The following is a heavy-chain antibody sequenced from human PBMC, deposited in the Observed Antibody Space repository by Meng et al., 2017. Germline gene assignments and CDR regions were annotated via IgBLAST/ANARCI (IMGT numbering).Heavy chain of an antibody. Sequence: GSGPGLLKPLGTLSLTCTVSGGSISSGSYYWGWIRQPPGKGLEWIGSIYYSGSTYYNPSLKSRVTIAVDTSKNQFSLKLSSVTAADTAVYYCARDGIAAAGTGRSYFQHWGQGTLVTVSS. V-gene: IGHV4-39*07. CDR3: ARDGIAAAGTGRSYFQH. J-gene: IGHJ1*01. D-gene: IGHD6-13*01. CDR2: IYYSGST. CDR1: GGSISSGSYY.